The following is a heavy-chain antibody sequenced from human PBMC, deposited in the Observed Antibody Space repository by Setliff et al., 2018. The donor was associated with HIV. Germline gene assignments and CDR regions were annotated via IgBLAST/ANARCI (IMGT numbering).Heavy chain of an antibody. CDR3: ARVRFSFNNVRCFDL. J-gene: IGHJ2*01. V-gene: IGHV4-34*01. CDR1: RGPFSHYY. CDR2: INQERTT. D-gene: IGHD1-20*01. Sequence: KTSETLSLTCAVYRGPFSHYYWTWIRQSPGKGLEWIAEINQERTTFYNPSLKSRLIMSLDTSRNEVSLRLNSVTAADTATYFCARVRFSFNNVRCFDLWGPGTRVTVSS.